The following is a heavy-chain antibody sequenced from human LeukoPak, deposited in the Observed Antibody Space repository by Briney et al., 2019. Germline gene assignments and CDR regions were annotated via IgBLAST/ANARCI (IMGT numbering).Heavy chain of an antibody. CDR3: ARAGGSGSYSPIGY. Sequence: SVKVSCKASGGTFSSYAISWVRQAPGQGLEWMGRIIPILGIANYAQKFQGRVTITADKSTSTAYMELSSLRSEDTAVYYCARAGGSGSYSPIGYWGQGTLVTVSS. D-gene: IGHD3-10*01. CDR2: IIPILGIA. J-gene: IGHJ4*02. V-gene: IGHV1-69*04. CDR1: GGTFSSYA.